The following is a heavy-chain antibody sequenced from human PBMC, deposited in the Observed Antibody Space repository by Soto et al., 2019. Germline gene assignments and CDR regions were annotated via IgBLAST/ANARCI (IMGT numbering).Heavy chain of an antibody. J-gene: IGHJ4*02. V-gene: IGHV4-4*07. D-gene: IGHD3-22*01. CDR2: IYTSGST. CDR3: AKSQRITMIVVVNPFDY. Sequence: PSETLSLTCTVSGGSISSYYWSWIRQPAGKGLEWIGRIYTSGSTNYNPSLKSRVTMSVDTSKNQFSLKLSSVTAADTAVYYCAKSQRITMIVVVNPFDYWGQGTLVTVSS. CDR1: GGSISSYY.